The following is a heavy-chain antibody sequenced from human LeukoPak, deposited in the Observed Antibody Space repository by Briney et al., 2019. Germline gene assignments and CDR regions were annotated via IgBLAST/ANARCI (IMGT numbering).Heavy chain of an antibody. Sequence: GASVKVSCKASGGTFSSYAISWVRQAPGQGLEWMGGIIPIFGTANYAQKFQGRVTITADKSTSTAYMELSSLRSEDTAVYYCARSGVYDSSGASYYFDYWGQGTLVTVSS. CDR1: GGTFSSYA. J-gene: IGHJ4*02. CDR3: ARSGVYDSSGASYYFDY. V-gene: IGHV1-69*06. D-gene: IGHD3-22*01. CDR2: IIPIFGTA.